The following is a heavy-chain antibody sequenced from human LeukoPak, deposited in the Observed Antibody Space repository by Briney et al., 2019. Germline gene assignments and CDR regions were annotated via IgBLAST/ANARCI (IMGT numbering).Heavy chain of an antibody. J-gene: IGHJ4*02. V-gene: IGHV4-4*08. CDR1: GGSISNYY. CDR2: IYNAATT. CDR3: ARVTTAWYVIGY. Sequence: SETLSLTCAVSGGSISNYYWTWIRQPPGKGLEWLGFIYNAATTNYNPSLKSRVTISVDTSKNQFSLRLSSVTAADTAIYYCARVTTAWYVIGYWGQGAVVTVSS. D-gene: IGHD6-13*01.